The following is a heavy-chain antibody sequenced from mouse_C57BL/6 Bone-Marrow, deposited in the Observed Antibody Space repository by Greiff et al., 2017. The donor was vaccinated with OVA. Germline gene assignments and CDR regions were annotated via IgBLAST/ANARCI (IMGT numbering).Heavy chain of an antibody. Sequence: EVKLMESEGGLVQPGSSMKLSCTASGFTFSDYYMAWVRQVPEKGLEWVANINYDGSSTYYLDSLKSRFIISRDNAKNILYLQMSSLKSEDTATYYCARDRWTTVVAHWYFDVWGTGTTVTVSS. CDR2: INYDGSST. J-gene: IGHJ1*03. CDR1: GFTFSDYY. D-gene: IGHD1-1*01. V-gene: IGHV5-16*01. CDR3: ARDRWTTVVAHWYFDV.